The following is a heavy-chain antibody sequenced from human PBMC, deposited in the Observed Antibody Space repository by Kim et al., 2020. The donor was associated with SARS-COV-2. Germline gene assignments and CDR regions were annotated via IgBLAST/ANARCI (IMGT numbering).Heavy chain of an antibody. J-gene: IGHJ4*02. CDR3: ARTGTIFGVVNRYPHFDY. CDR1: GYTFTSYG. Sequence: ASVKVSCKASGYTFTSYGISWVRQAPGQGLEWMGWISAYNGNTNYAQKLQGRVTMTTDTSTSTAYMELRSLRSDDTAVYYCARTGTIFGVVNRYPHFDYWGQGTLVTVSS. D-gene: IGHD3-3*01. CDR2: ISAYNGNT. V-gene: IGHV1-18*04.